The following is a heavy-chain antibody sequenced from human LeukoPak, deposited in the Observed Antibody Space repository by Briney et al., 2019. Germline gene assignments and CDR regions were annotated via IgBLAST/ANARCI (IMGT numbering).Heavy chain of an antibody. CDR1: GFTFSDYY. D-gene: IGHD4-17*01. CDR3: ARGENYGDYVDYFDY. Sequence: GGSLRLSCAASGFTFSDYYMSWIRQAPGKGLEWVSYISSSGSTIYYADSVKGRFTISRDNSKNTLYLQMNSLRAEDTAVYYCARGENYGDYVDYFDYWGQGTLVTVSS. CDR2: ISSSGSTI. J-gene: IGHJ4*02. V-gene: IGHV3-11*04.